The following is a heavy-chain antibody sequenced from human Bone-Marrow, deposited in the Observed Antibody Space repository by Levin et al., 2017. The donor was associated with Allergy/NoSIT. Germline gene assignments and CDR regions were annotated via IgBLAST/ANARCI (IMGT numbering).Heavy chain of an antibody. Sequence: GGSLRLSCAASGFTFSDAWMNWVRQAPGKGLEWVGRIKSKSDGGTTDYAAPVKGRFTISRDDSKNTLYLQMNGLKTEDTAVYYCTTEVGATVYWFDPWGQGTLVTVSS. CDR2: IKSKSDGGTT. D-gene: IGHD1-26*01. V-gene: IGHV3-15*01. CDR3: TTEVGATVYWFDP. J-gene: IGHJ5*02. CDR1: GFTFSDAW.